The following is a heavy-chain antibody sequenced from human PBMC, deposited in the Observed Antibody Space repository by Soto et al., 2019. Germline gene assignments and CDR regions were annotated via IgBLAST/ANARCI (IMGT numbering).Heavy chain of an antibody. CDR2: IFSNDEK. V-gene: IGHV2-26*01. J-gene: IGHJ4*02. CDR1: GFSLSNARMG. Sequence: QVTLKESGPVLVKPTETLTLTCTVSGFSLSNARMGVSWIRQPPGKALEWLAHIFSNDEKSYSTSLKSRLTISKDTSKSQVVLTMTNMDPVDTATYYAARIRVRGATLDYFDYWGQGTLVTVSS. CDR3: ARIRVRGATLDYFDY. D-gene: IGHD1-26*01.